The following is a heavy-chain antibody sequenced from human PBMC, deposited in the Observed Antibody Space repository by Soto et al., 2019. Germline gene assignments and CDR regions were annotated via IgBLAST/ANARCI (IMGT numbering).Heavy chain of an antibody. Sequence: PSETLSLTCTVSGGSLSRYYWSWIRQPPGQGLEWIGHIYYSGSTSYNPSLNSRVTISVLTSKNQFSLNLSSVTAADTAVYYCARFGVGSTKNPTFDYWGQGALVTVSS. J-gene: IGHJ4*02. CDR2: IYYSGST. CDR1: GGSLSRYY. V-gene: IGHV4-59*01. D-gene: IGHD1-26*01. CDR3: ARFGVGSTKNPTFDY.